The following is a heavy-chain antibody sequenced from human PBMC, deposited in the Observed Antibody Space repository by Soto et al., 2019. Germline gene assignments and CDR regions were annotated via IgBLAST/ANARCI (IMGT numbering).Heavy chain of an antibody. J-gene: IGHJ4*02. D-gene: IGHD2-2*01. CDR3: ARVGYCSSTSCPPALYY. CDR1: GGSFSGYY. CDR2: INHSGST. V-gene: IGHV4-34*01. Sequence: SETLSLTCAVYGGSFSGYYCSWIRQPPGKGLEWIGEINHSGSTNYNPSLKSRVTISVDTSKNQFSLKLSSVTAADTAVYYCARVGYCSSTSCPPALYYWGQGTVVTVSS.